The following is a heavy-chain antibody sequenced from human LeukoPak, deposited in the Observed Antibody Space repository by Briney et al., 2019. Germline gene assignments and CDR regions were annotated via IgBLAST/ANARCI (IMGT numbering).Heavy chain of an antibody. V-gene: IGHV1-46*01. CDR2: INPSGGST. J-gene: IGHJ6*03. Sequence: GASVKVSCKASGYTFTSYYMHWVRQAPGQGLEWMGIINPSGGSTSYAQKFQGRVTMTRDTSTSTVYMELSSLRSEDAAVYYCAREVLIVVVPAAMRGYYYYMDVWGKGTTVTVSS. D-gene: IGHD2-2*01. CDR3: AREVLIVVVPAAMRGYYYYMDV. CDR1: GYTFTSYY.